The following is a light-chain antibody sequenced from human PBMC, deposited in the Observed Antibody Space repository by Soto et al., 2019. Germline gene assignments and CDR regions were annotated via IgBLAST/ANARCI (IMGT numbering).Light chain of an antibody. V-gene: IGLV2-14*01. Sequence: QYALTQPASVSGSPGQSITISCTGTSSDVGGYNYVSWYQQHPGKAPKLMIYDVSNRPSGVSNRFSGSKSGNTASLTISGLQAEDEADYYFSSYTSSSTQVFGGGTKLTVL. CDR2: DVS. CDR1: SSDVGGYNY. CDR3: SSYTSSSTQV. J-gene: IGLJ2*01.